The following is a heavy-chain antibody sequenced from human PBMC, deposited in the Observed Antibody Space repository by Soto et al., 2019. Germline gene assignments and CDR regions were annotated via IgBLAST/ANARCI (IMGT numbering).Heavy chain of an antibody. CDR2: TSGSGGST. J-gene: IGHJ5*02. CDR3: TKNALQGAVAGPNWFAP. V-gene: IGHV3-23*01. CDR1: GFTFRNYA. Sequence: PGGSLRLSCEASGFTFRNYAMSWVRQAPGKGLEWVSATSGSGGSTYYAGSVKGRFTISRDNSKNTVYVQMNSLRAEDTAVYYCTKNALQGAVAGPNWFAPWGQGTLVTVSS. D-gene: IGHD6-19*01.